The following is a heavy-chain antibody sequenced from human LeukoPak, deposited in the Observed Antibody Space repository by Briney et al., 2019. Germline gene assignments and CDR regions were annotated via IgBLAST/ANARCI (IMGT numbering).Heavy chain of an antibody. Sequence: GGSLRLSCAASGFTFDDYGMSCVRQAPGKGLGWVSGIIWDGGGTGYADSVKGRFSISRENAKSSLYMQMNSLRAEETGLYFCARDGYDILKGAFDIWGQGTMVTVSS. D-gene: IGHD3-9*01. CDR3: ARDGYDILKGAFDI. J-gene: IGHJ3*02. CDR1: GFTFDDYG. CDR2: IIWDGGGT. V-gene: IGHV3-20*04.